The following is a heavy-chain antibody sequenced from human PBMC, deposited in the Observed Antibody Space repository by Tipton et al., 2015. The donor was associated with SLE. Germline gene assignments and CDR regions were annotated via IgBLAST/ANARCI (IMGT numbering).Heavy chain of an antibody. CDR3: ARWGRYCSGGSCYYFDY. D-gene: IGHD2-15*01. Sequence: GSLRLSCAASGFTFSSYEMHWVRQAPGKGLEWVSYISSSGSTIYYADSVKGRFTISRDNAKNSLYLQMNSLRAEDTAVYYCARWGRYCSGGSCYYFDYWGQGTLVTVSS. CDR2: ISSSGSTI. V-gene: IGHV3-48*03. J-gene: IGHJ4*02. CDR1: GFTFSSYE.